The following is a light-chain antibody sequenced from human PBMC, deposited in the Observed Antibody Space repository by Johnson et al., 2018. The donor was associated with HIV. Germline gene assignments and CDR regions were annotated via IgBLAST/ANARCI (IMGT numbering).Light chain of an antibody. V-gene: IGLV1-51*01. CDR2: DNN. J-gene: IGLJ1*01. CDR1: SSNIGNNY. Sequence: QSVLTQPPSVSAAPGQKVTISCSGSSSNIGNNYVSWYQQVPGAAPKLLIYDNNKRPSGIPDRFSGSKSGTSATLGITGLQTGDGADYYCGTWDSSLSDYVFGTGTKVTAL. CDR3: GTWDSSLSDYV.